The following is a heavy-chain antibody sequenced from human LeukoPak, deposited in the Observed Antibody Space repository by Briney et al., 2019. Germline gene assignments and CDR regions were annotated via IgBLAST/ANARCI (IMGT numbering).Heavy chain of an antibody. J-gene: IGHJ4*02. Sequence: SETLSLTCAVYGGSFSGYYWSWIRQPPGKGLEWIGEINHSGSTNYNPSLKSRVTISVDTSKNQFSLKLSSVTAADTAVYYCARGSIAAAGTFGYWGQGTLVTASS. V-gene: IGHV4-34*01. D-gene: IGHD6-13*01. CDR1: GGSFSGYY. CDR2: INHSGST. CDR3: ARGSIAAAGTFGY.